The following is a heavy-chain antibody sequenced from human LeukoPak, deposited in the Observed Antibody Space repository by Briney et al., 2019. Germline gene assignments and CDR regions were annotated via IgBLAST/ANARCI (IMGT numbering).Heavy chain of an antibody. Sequence: PGGSLRLSCAASGFTFSSYWMSWVRQAPGKGLEWVANIKQDGSEKYYVDSVKGRFTISRDNAKNSLYLQMNSLRAEDTAVYYCASLLPGIAAAGTGLFDYWGQGTLVTVSS. D-gene: IGHD6-13*01. CDR3: ASLLPGIAAAGTGLFDY. V-gene: IGHV3-7*01. J-gene: IGHJ4*02. CDR1: GFTFSSYW. CDR2: IKQDGSEK.